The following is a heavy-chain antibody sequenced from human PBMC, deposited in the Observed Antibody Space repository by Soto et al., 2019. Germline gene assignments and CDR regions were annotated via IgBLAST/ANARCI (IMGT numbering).Heavy chain of an antibody. CDR3: AKDRSAGGSPFDF. J-gene: IGHJ4*02. CDR2: ISYDGSNK. Sequence: GGSLRLSCAASGFTFSSYGMLWVRQAPGKGLEWVAIISYDGSNKYYADSVKGRFTISRDSSKDTLYLQMNSLRAEDSAVYYCAKDRSAGGSPFDFWGQGIPVTVSS. V-gene: IGHV3-30*18. CDR1: GFTFSSYG. D-gene: IGHD1-26*01.